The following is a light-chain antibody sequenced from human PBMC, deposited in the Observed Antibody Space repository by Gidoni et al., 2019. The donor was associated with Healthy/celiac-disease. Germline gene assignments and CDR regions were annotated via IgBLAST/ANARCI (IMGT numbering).Light chain of an antibody. CDR3: QQYNSYSSFT. J-gene: IGKJ3*01. CDR2: KAS. CDR1: QSISSW. Sequence: DIQMTQSPSTLSASVGDRVTITFRASQSISSWLAWYQQKPGTAPKLLIYKASSLESGVPSRFSGSGSGTEFTLTISSLQPDDFATYYCQQYNSYSSFTFGPGTKVDIK. V-gene: IGKV1-5*03.